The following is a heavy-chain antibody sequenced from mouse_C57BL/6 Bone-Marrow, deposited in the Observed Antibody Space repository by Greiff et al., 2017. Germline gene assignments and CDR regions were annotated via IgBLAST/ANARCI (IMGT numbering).Heavy chain of an antibody. V-gene: IGHV1-19*01. Sequence: EVQLVESGPVLVKPGASVKMSCKASGYTFTDYFMNWVKQSHGKSLEWIGVINPYNGGTSYNQKFKGKATLTVDKSSSTAYMELNSLTSEDSAVYYCARDWDEDYWGQGTTLTVSS. J-gene: IGHJ2*01. CDR3: ARDWDEDY. CDR1: GYTFTDYF. D-gene: IGHD4-1*01. CDR2: INPYNGGT.